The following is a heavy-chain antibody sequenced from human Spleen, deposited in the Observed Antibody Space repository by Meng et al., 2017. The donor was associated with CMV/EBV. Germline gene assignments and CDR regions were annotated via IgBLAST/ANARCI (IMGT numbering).Heavy chain of an antibody. Sequence: LTRAVYGGSFSGHCWSWIRQPPGKGLQWNGDIIDSGSTNYNPSLKSRVTISVDTSKNQFSLKLSSVTAADTAVYYCARGWYSHRFDPWGQGTLVTVSS. CDR2: IIDSGST. V-gene: IGHV4-34*01. D-gene: IGHD2-21*02. J-gene: IGHJ5*02. CDR1: GGSFSGHC. CDR3: ARGWYSHRFDP.